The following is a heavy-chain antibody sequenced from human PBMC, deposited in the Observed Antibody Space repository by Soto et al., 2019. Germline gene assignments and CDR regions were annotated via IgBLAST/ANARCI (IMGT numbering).Heavy chain of an antibody. CDR1: GYSITTGYY. CDR3: ARGVNYYDSSGFYPRDY. CDR2: VYHSGRT. Sequence: PETLSLTCAVSGYSITTGYYWGWVRRPPGKGLEWIGSVYHSGRTSYNPSLESRVTISVDTSKDQFSLRLSSVTAADTAVYYCARGVNYYDSSGFYPRDYWGQGILVTVSS. V-gene: IGHV4-38-2*01. D-gene: IGHD3-22*01. J-gene: IGHJ4*02.